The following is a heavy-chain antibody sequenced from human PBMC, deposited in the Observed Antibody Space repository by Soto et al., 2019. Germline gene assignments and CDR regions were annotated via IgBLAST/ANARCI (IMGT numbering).Heavy chain of an antibody. CDR2: ISGSGGST. Sequence: GGSLRLSCAASGFTFSSYAMSWVRQAPGKGLEWVSAISGSGGSTYYADSVKGRFTISRDNSKNTLYLQMNSLRAEDTAVYYCAKDFFDMVRGVIIMRYFDYWGQGTLVTVSS. CDR1: GFTFSSYA. D-gene: IGHD3-10*01. V-gene: IGHV3-23*01. CDR3: AKDFFDMVRGVIIMRYFDY. J-gene: IGHJ4*02.